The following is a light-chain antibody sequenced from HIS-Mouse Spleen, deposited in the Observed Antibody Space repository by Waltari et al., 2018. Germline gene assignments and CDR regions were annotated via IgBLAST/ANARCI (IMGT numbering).Light chain of an antibody. CDR3: NSRDSSGNHLV. V-gene: IGLV3-19*01. J-gene: IGLJ2*01. Sequence: SSELTQDPAVSVALGQTVRITCQGGSLRSYYASWYQQKPGQAPVLVLYGKNNRPSGIPDRFSGSSSGNTASLTITGAQAEDEADYYCNSRDSSGNHLVFGGGTKLTVL. CDR2: GKN. CDR1: SLRSYY.